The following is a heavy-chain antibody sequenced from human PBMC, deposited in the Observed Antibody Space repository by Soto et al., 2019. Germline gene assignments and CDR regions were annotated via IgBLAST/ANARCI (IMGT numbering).Heavy chain of an antibody. CDR3: AKVSLRYFDWLSDPPYFDY. CDR2: ISWNSGSI. Sequence: GGSLRLSCAASGFTFDDYAMHWVRQAPGKGLEWVSGISWNSGSIGYADSVKGRFTISRDNAKNSLYLQMNSLRAEDTALYYCAKVSLRYFDWLSDPPYFDYWGQGTLVTVSS. D-gene: IGHD3-9*01. J-gene: IGHJ4*02. V-gene: IGHV3-9*01. CDR1: GFTFDDYA.